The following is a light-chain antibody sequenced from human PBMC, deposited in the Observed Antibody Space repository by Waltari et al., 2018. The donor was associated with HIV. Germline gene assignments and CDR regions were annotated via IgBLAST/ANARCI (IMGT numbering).Light chain of an antibody. CDR2: EVS. Sequence: QSALTQPASVSGSPGQSITISCPGTSNDVGGYKSVSWYPQHPGKAPKVVIYEVSNRPSGVSNRFSGSKSGNTASLTISGLQAEDEADYYCSSYASTSTRVFGGGTKLTVL. V-gene: IGLV2-14*01. CDR3: SSYASTSTRV. CDR1: SNDVGGYKS. J-gene: IGLJ3*02.